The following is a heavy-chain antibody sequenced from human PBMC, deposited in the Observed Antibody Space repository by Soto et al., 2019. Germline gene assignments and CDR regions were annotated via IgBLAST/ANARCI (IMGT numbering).Heavy chain of an antibody. CDR1: GFTFSSYA. CDR3: ARDRAYDFWSGYLPYYYGMDV. CDR2: ITYDGSST. D-gene: IGHD3-3*01. J-gene: IGHJ6*02. V-gene: IGHV3-23*01. Sequence: PGGSLRLSCAASGFTFSSYAMSWVRQAPGKGLEWVSVITYDGSSTYYADSVKGRFTISRDNSKNTLYLEMNSLRAEDTAVYYCARDRAYDFWSGYLPYYYGMDVWGQGTTVTVSS.